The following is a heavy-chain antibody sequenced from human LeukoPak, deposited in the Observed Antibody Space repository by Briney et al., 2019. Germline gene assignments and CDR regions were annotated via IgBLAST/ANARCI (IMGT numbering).Heavy chain of an antibody. Sequence: GESLKISCKGSGYSFTSYWIGWVRQMPGKGLEWMGIIYPGDSDTRYSPSFQGKVTISADKSISTAYLQWSSLKDSDTAMYYCARLKKPDGSGSYSQYWGQGTLVTVSS. CDR2: IYPGDSDT. CDR3: ARLKKPDGSGSYSQY. J-gene: IGHJ4*02. D-gene: IGHD3-10*01. V-gene: IGHV5-51*01. CDR1: GYSFTSYW.